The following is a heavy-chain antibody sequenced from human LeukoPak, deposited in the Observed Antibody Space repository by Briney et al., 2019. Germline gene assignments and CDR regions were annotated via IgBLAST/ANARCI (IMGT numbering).Heavy chain of an antibody. CDR1: GFTFSSYA. D-gene: IGHD6-6*01. V-gene: IGHV3-23*01. J-gene: IGHJ4*02. CDR3: AKGLVPYSRSSCFDY. Sequence: GSLRLSCAASGFTFSSYAMSWVRPAPGKGLEWVSAISGSGDNTYYADSVKGRFTISRDNSKNTLYLQMNSLRAEDTAVYYCAKGLVPYSRSSCFDYWGQGTLVTVSS. CDR2: ISGSGDNT.